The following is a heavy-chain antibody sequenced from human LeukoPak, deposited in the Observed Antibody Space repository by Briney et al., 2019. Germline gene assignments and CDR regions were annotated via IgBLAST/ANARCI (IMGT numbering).Heavy chain of an antibody. CDR2: ISSSGSTI. J-gene: IGHJ5*02. CDR1: GFTFSSYE. D-gene: IGHD5-18*01. V-gene: IGHV3-48*03. CDR3: ARDFDFEALVP. Sequence: PGGSLRLSCAASGFTFSSYEMNWVRQARGKGLEWVSYISSSGSTIYYADSVKGRFTISRDNAKNSLYLQMNSLRAEDTAVYYCARDFDFEALVPWGQGTLVTVSS.